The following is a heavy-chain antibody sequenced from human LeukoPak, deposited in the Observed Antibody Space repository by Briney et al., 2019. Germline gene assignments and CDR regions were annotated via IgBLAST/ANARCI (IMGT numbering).Heavy chain of an antibody. CDR3: ARDREWFGELIVYYFDY. D-gene: IGHD3-10*01. V-gene: IGHV3-30-3*01. J-gene: IGHJ4*02. Sequence: PGGSLRLSCAASGFTFSSYAMHWVRQAPGKGLEWVAVISYDGSNKYYADSAKGRFTISRDNSKNTLYLQMNSLRAEDTAVYYCARDREWFGELIVYYFDYWGQGTLVTVSS. CDR1: GFTFSSYA. CDR2: ISYDGSNK.